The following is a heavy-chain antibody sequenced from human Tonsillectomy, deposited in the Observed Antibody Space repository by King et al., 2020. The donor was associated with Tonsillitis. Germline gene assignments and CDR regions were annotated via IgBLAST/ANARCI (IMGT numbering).Heavy chain of an antibody. Sequence: VQLVESGGGLVKPGGSLRLSCVASGFTFSSYWMSWVRQAPGKGLEWVANIKQDGSENYYVDSVKGRFTISRDNAKNSLYLQMNSLRAEDTAVYYCARHDYGDYPLYFDSWGQGTLVTVSS. CDR2: IKQDGSEN. J-gene: IGHJ4*02. CDR1: GFTFSSYW. V-gene: IGHV3-7*03. D-gene: IGHD4-17*01. CDR3: ARHDYGDYPLYFDS.